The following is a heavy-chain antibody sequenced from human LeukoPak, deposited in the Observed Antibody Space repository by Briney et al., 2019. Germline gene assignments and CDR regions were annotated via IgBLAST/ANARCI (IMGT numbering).Heavy chain of an antibody. CDR3: ARVSYDILTGYYFDL. CDR2: ILNDGSDK. CDR1: GFTFSSYS. J-gene: IGHJ2*01. Sequence: QPGGSLRLSCAASGFTFSSYSIHWVRQAPGKGLEWVAFILNDGSDKSYADSGKGRFTISRDNSKNTLYLQMNSLRAEDTAVYYCARVSYDILTGYYFDLWGRGTLVTVSS. V-gene: IGHV3-30*14. D-gene: IGHD3-9*01.